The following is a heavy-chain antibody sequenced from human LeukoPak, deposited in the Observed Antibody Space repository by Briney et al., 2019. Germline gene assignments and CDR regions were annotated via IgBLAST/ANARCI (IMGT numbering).Heavy chain of an antibody. D-gene: IGHD3-10*01. CDR2: INPNSGGT. Sequence: GASVTVSFTASGYTFTGYYMHWVRQAPGQGLEWMGWINPNSGGTNYAQKFQGRVTMTRDTSISTAYMELSRLRSDDTAVYYCARETRVRGVVDYWGQGTLVTVSS. J-gene: IGHJ4*02. CDR3: ARETRVRGVVDY. CDR1: GYTFTGYY. V-gene: IGHV1-2*02.